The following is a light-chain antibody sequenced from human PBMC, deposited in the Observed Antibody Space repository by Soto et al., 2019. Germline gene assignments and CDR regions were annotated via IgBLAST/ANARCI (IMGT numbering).Light chain of an antibody. CDR1: SSDIGGYNS. V-gene: IGLV2-8*01. Sequence: QSVLTQPPSASGSPGQSVTISCTGTSSDIGGYNSVSWYQQHPGKAPRLMIYEVNKRPSGVPDRLSGSKSGYTASLTVSGLQTEDEAFYYCSSSAGIYHYLVFGGGTKVTVL. CDR2: EVN. CDR3: SSSAGIYHYLV. J-gene: IGLJ3*02.